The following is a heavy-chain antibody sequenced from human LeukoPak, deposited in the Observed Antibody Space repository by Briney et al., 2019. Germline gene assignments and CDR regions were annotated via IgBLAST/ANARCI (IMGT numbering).Heavy chain of an antibody. D-gene: IGHD3-22*01. J-gene: IGHJ4*02. CDR3: ARVGRGITMIVVVPPHFDY. CDR1: GFTFSSYE. V-gene: IGHV3-48*03. CDR2: ISSSGSTI. Sequence: PGGSLRLSCAASGFTFSSYEMDWVRQAPGKGLEWVSYISSSGSTIYYADSVKGRFTISRDNAKNSLYLQMNSLRAEDTAVYYCARVGRGITMIVVVPPHFDYWGQGTLVTVSS.